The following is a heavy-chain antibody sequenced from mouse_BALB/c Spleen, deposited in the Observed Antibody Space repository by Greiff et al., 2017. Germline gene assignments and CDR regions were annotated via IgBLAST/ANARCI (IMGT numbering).Heavy chain of an antibody. CDR2: INPSTGYT. J-gene: IGHJ2*01. CDR1: GYTFTSYW. CDR3: ARRWLLHFDY. V-gene: IGHV1-7*01. D-gene: IGHD2-3*01. Sequence: QVQLQQSGAELAKPGASVKMSCKASGYTFTSYWMHWVKQRPGQGLEWIGYINPSTGYTEYNQKFKDKATLTADKSSSTAYMQLSSLTSEDSAVYYCARRWLLHFDYWGQGTTLTVSS.